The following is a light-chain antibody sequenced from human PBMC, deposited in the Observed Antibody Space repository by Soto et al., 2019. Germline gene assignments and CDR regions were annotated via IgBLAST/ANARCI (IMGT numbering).Light chain of an antibody. CDR2: EVS. CDR3: CSYRSSSLYV. V-gene: IGLV2-14*01. CDR1: SSDIGAYKY. J-gene: IGLJ1*01. Sequence: QSALTQPASVSGSPGQSVTISCTGTSSDIGAYKYVSWYQHHPGKSPRLLIYEVSNRPSGVSNRFSASKSGNTASLTISGLQAEDEADYYCCSYRSSSLYVFGTGTKATVL.